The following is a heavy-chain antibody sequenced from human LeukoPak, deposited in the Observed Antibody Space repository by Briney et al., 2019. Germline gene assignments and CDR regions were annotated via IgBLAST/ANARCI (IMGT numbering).Heavy chain of an antibody. CDR1: GGSISSYY. J-gene: IGHJ4*02. CDR2: IYYSGST. V-gene: IGHV4-59*08. CDR3: ARLTISGGRFFDC. D-gene: IGHD2-15*01. Sequence: PSETLSLTCTVSGGSISSYYWSWIRQPPGKGLEWIGYIYYSGSTNYNPSLKSRVTISIDTSKNQFSLKLSSVTAADTAVYYCARLTISGGRFFDCWGQGTLVTVSS.